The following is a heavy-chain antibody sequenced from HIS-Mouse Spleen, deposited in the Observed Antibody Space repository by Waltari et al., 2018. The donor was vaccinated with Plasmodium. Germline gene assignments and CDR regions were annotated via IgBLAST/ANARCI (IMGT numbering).Heavy chain of an antibody. V-gene: IGHV3-30*18. J-gene: IGHJ4*02. CDR1: GFTFSSYG. CDR3: AKDRRSSSWYVDC. CDR2: ISYDGSNK. D-gene: IGHD6-13*01. Sequence: QVQLVESGGGVVQPGRSLRLSCAASGFTFSSYGMHWVRQAPGKGLEWVAVISYDGSNKYYADSVKGRFTISRDNSKNTLYLQMNSLRAEDTAVYYCAKDRRSSSWYVDCWGQGTLVTVSS.